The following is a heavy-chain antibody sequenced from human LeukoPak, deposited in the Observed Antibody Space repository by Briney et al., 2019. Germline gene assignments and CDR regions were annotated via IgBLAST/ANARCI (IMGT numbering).Heavy chain of an antibody. V-gene: IGHV4-61*02. J-gene: IGHJ4*02. Sequence: MTSETLSLTCTVSGGSISSGSYYWSWIRQPAGKELEWIGRIYTSGSTNYNPSLKSRVTISRDTSKNQFSLNLSSVTAADTAVYYCARGSIGMDYWGQGTLVTVSS. CDR2: IYTSGST. CDR3: ARGSIGMDY. D-gene: IGHD2/OR15-2a*01. CDR1: GGSISSGSYY.